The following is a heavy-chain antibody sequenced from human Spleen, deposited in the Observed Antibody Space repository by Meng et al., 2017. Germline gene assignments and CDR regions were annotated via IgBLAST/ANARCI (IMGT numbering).Heavy chain of an antibody. CDR1: GDSVSSANYY. CDR2: IFYSGST. Sequence: HVHLQDSGPGLVRPLETLSLPCTVSGDSVSSANYYWSWIRQPPGKELEWIGYIFYSGSTIYNPSLKSRVTMSVDTSKNQFSLNLSSVTAADTAVYYCARAFCRGGGCYTFDYWGQGTLVTVSS. CDR3: ARAFCRGGGCYTFDY. D-gene: IGHD2-15*01. J-gene: IGHJ4*02. V-gene: IGHV4-61*01.